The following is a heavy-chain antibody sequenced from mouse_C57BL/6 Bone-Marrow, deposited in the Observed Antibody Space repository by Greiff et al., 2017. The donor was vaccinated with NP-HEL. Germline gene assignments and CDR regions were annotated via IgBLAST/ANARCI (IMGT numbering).Heavy chain of an antibody. D-gene: IGHD1-1*01. CDR1: GFTFSDYG. CDR3: ARSCITTPRDV. V-gene: IGHV5-17*01. J-gene: IGHJ1*03. CDR2: ISSGSSTI. Sequence: EVQVVESGGGLVKPGGSLKLSCAASGFTFSDYGMHWVRQAPEKGLEWVAYISSGSSTIYYADTVKGRFTISRDNAKNTLFLQMTSLRSEDTAMYYCARSCITTPRDVWGTGTTVTVSS.